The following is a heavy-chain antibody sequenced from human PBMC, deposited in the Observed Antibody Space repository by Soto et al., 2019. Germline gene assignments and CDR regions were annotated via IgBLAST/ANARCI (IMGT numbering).Heavy chain of an antibody. CDR3: ARGLHSESMYFSVAAY. D-gene: IGHD2-8*01. Sequence: EEQLVESGGGLVQPGGSLRLSCAASGFTVSRSYVTWFRQAPGKGLEWVSVIYAGGSTYYADSVKGRFMISRDTSSNTLSLQMDNLRAEDTAVYYCARGLHSESMYFSVAAYWGQGIVVAVSS. CDR1: GFTVSRSY. J-gene: IGHJ4*02. CDR2: IYAGGST. V-gene: IGHV3-66*01.